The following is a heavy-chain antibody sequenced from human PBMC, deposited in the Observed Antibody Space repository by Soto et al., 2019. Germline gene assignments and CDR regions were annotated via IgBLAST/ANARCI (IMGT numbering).Heavy chain of an antibody. CDR3: ARKSSSSSWFDP. Sequence: QVLLVQSGAEVKKPGASVKVSCKASGYTFSNYGISWVRQAPGQGLEWMGWISGYNGNTNYAQNLQGRVTMTTDPSTRTAYMDARSLRSDDPAVYCCARKSSSSSWFDPWGQGTLVTVSS. CDR1: GYTFSNYG. CDR2: ISGYNGNT. V-gene: IGHV1-18*01. D-gene: IGHD6-6*01. J-gene: IGHJ5*02.